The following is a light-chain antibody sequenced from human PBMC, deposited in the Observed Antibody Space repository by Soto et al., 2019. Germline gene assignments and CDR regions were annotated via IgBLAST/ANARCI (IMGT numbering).Light chain of an antibody. Sequence: DIQMTQSPSSLSASVGDRVTITCRASQTISGYLNWYQQKPGKAPELLIYAASYLGNGVPSRFSGSGSGTYFTLTISRLQPEDLATYYSQQCYTSPLTIRGRTRVDIK. CDR2: AAS. CDR1: QTISGY. CDR3: QQCYTSPLT. J-gene: IGKJ4*01. V-gene: IGKV1-39*01.